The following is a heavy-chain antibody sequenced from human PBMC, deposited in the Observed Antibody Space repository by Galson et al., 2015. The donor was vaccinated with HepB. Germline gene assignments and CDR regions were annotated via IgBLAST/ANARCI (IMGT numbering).Heavy chain of an antibody. J-gene: IGHJ4*02. CDR1: GFTFSTYA. CDR2: ISGSGGST. D-gene: IGHD1-26*01. CDR3: AEEKWAEGFPYYFDY. V-gene: IGHV3-23*01. Sequence: SLRLSCAASGFTFSTYAMSWVRQAPGKGLEWVSGISGSGGSTYYADSVKGRFAISRDNSRSTLYLQMNSLRAEDTAVYYCAEEKWAEGFPYYFDYWGQGTLVTVSS.